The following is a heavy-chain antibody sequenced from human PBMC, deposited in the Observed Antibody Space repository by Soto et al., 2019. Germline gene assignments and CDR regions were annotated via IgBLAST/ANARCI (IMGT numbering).Heavy chain of an antibody. CDR1: GGTFSSYA. CDR3: ARDFPSSSSDP. V-gene: IGHV1-69*01. CDR2: IIPIFGTA. Sequence: QVQLVQSGAEVKKPGSSVKVSCKASGGTFSSYAITWVRQAPGQGLEWMGGIIPIFGTANYAQKFQGRVTITADEALTPAYMERISLRSEDTAVYYCARDFPSSSSDPWGQGTLVNVSS. J-gene: IGHJ5*02.